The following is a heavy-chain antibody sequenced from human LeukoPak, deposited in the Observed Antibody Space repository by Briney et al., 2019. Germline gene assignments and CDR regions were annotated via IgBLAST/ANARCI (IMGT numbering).Heavy chain of an antibody. CDR3: TTDMYYDFWSGYDRARYYYYGMDV. D-gene: IGHD3-3*01. CDR1: GFTFSNAW. V-gene: IGHV3-15*01. Sequence: GSLRLSCAASGFTFSNAWMSWVRQAPGKGLEWVGRIKSKTDGGTTDYAAPVKGRFTISRDDSKNTLYLQMNSLKTEDTAVYYCTTDMYYDFWSGYDRARYYYYGMDVWGQGTTVTVSS. J-gene: IGHJ6*02. CDR2: IKSKTDGGTT.